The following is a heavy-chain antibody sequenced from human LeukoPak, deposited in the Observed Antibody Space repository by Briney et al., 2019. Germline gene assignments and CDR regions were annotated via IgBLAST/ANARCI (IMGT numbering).Heavy chain of an antibody. J-gene: IGHJ4*02. D-gene: IGHD2-15*01. CDR1: GFTFSNAW. CDR3: TTRGSSGGYYFDY. CDR2: IKSKTDGGTA. V-gene: IGHV3-15*01. Sequence: GGSLRLSCAASGFTFSNAWMSCVRQAPGEGLEWVGRIKSKTDGGTADYAAPVKGRFSISRDDSKNTLDLQMNSLKTEDTAVYYCTTRGSSGGYYFDYWGQGTLVTVSS.